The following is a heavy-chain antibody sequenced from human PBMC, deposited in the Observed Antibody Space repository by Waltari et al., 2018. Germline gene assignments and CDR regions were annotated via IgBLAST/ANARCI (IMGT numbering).Heavy chain of an antibody. CDR3: ARHPAMTIMLWYFDL. CDR2: IYYSGST. V-gene: IGHV4-39*01. CDR1: GGSISSSSYY. J-gene: IGHJ2*01. Sequence: QLQLQESGPGLVKPSETLSLTCTVSGGSISSSSYYWGWIRQPPGKGLEWIGSIYYSGSTSDNPSLKSRVTISVDTSKNQFSLKLSSVTAADTAVYYCARHPAMTIMLWYFDLWGRGTLVTVSS. D-gene: IGHD2-8*01.